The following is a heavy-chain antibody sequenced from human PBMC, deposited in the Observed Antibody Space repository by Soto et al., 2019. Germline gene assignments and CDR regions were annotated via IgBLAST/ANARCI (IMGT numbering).Heavy chain of an antibody. CDR3: AKQSGDSTTYRGPDV. J-gene: IGHJ6*02. CDR1: GDSVSSNSAA. V-gene: IGHV6-1*01. CDR2: TYYRSNWYN. Sequence: QVQLQQTGPRLVKPSQTLSLTCAISGDSVSSNSAAWNWIRQSPSRGLEWLGRTYYRSNWYNDYAVSVKSRISVNPDTSKNQFSVQLNSVTPEDTAIYYCAKQSGDSTTYRGPDVRGQGTPVNVSS. D-gene: IGHD2-21*02.